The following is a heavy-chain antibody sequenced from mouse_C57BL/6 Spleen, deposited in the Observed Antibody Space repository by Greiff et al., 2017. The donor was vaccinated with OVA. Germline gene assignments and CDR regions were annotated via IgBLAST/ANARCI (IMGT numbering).Heavy chain of an antibody. V-gene: IGHV1-52*01. CDR1: GYTFTSYW. J-gene: IGHJ1*03. CDR2: IDPSDSET. CDR3: RCITTVVGYFDV. Sequence: QVQLQQPGAELVRPGSSVKLSCKASGYTFTSYWMHWVKQRPIQGLEWIGNIDPSDSETHYNQKFKDKATLTVDKSSSTAYMQLSSLTAEDSAVYYCRCITTVVGYFDVWGTGTTVTVSS. D-gene: IGHD1-1*01.